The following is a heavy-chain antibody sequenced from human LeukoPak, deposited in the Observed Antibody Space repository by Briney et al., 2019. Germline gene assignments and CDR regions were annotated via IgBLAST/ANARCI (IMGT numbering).Heavy chain of an antibody. D-gene: IGHD6-19*01. CDR3: ARDFSSGWYYFDY. CDR2: IIPIFGTA. Sequence: VASVKVSCKASGGTFSSYAISWVRQAPGQGLEWMGGIIPIFGTANYAQKFQGRVTITADESTSTAYMELSSLRSEDTAVYYCARDFSSGWYYFDYWGQGTLVTVSS. V-gene: IGHV1-69*13. CDR1: GGTFSSYA. J-gene: IGHJ4*02.